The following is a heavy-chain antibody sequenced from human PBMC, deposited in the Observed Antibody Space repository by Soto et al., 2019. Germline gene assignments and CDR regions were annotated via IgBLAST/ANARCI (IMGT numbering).Heavy chain of an antibody. CDR1: GGTFSSYA. CDR2: IIPIFGTA. D-gene: IGHD4-17*01. Sequence: SVKVSCKASGGTFSSYAISWVRQAPGQGLEWMGGIIPIFGTANYAQKFQGRVTITADESTSTAYMELSSLRSEDTAVYYCARGDPLATVTNWFYPWGQGTLVTVSS. V-gene: IGHV1-69*13. J-gene: IGHJ5*02. CDR3: ARGDPLATVTNWFYP.